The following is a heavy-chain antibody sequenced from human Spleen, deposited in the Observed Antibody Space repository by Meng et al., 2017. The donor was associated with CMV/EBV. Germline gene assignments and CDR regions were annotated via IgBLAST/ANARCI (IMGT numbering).Heavy chain of an antibody. CDR3: AFYVWGSYRSAPFDY. Sequence: QVQLQQWVEGLFKPSETLYLTCAVYGGSFSGYYWSWIRQPPGKGLEWIGEINHSGSTNYNPSLKSRVTISVDTSKNQFSLKLSSVTAADTAVYYCAFYVWGSYRSAPFDYWGQGTLVTVSS. CDR1: GGSFSGYY. V-gene: IGHV4-34*01. J-gene: IGHJ4*02. D-gene: IGHD3-16*02. CDR2: INHSGST.